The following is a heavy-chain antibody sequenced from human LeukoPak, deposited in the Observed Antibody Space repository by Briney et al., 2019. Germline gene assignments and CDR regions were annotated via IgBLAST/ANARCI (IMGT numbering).Heavy chain of an antibody. CDR2: ISAYNGNT. J-gene: IGHJ6*03. V-gene: IGHV1-18*01. CDR1: GYTFTSYG. CDR3: ASGSEYYDFWSGYWASKHARYYMDV. D-gene: IGHD3-3*01. Sequence: ASVKVSCKASGYTFTSYGISWVRQAPGQGLEWMGWISAYNGNTNYAQKLHGRVTMTTDTSTSTAYMALRSLRSDDTAVYYCASGSEYYDFWSGYWASKHARYYMDVWGKGTTVTVSS.